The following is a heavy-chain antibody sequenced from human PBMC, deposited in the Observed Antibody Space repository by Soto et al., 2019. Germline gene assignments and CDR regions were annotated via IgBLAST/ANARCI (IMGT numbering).Heavy chain of an antibody. CDR2: IWYDGSNK. J-gene: IGHJ4*02. D-gene: IGHD6-13*01. Sequence: GGSLRLSCAASGFTFSSYGMHWVRQAPGKGLEWVAVIWYDGSNKYYADSVKGRFTISRDNSKNTLYLQMNSLRAEDTAVYYCAIGVYGPPKLAPFDYWGQGTLVTVSS. CDR3: AIGVYGPPKLAPFDY. V-gene: IGHV3-33*01. CDR1: GFTFSSYG.